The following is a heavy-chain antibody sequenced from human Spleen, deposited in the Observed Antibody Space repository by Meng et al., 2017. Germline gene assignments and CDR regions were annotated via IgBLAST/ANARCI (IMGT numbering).Heavy chain of an antibody. D-gene: IGHD5-24*01. J-gene: IGHJ4*02. CDR2: VNPSGGGT. V-gene: IGHV1-2*02. CDR1: GYPVNGYY. Sequence: ASVKVSCKASGYPVNGYYIHWVRQAPGQGLEWMGWVNPSGGGTTYPQTFQGRVAMTRDTSISTAYMELTGLTLDDTAVYYCASQAYNDYYFDSWGQGTLVTVSS. CDR3: ASQAYNDYYFDS.